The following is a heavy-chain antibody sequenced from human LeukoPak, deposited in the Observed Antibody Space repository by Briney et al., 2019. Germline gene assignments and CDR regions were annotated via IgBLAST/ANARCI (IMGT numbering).Heavy chain of an antibody. D-gene: IGHD3-10*02. V-gene: IGHV5-51*01. CDR1: GYSFTSYW. CDR2: IYPGDSDT. J-gene: IGHJ6*02. CDR3: ARQRITMSKNYYYYGMDV. Sequence: GESLKISCKGSGYSFTSYWIGWVRQMPGKGLEWMGTIYPGDSDTRYSPSFQGQVTISADKSISTAYLQWSSLKASDTAMYYCARQRITMSKNYYYYGMDVWGQGTTVTVSS.